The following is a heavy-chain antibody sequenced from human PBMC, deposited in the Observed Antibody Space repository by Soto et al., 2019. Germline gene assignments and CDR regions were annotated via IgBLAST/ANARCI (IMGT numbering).Heavy chain of an antibody. CDR1: GGTFSSYA. V-gene: IGHV1-69*05. CDR2: IIPIFCTA. Sequence: QVQLVQSGAEVKKPGSSVKVSCKASGGTFSSYAISWVRQAPGQGLEWMGGIIPIFCTANYEQKFQGRVTIPPDESTSTAYMELSSLRSEDTAEYYCARGGYCSGGSYVRYYYYYGMDVWGKGTTVTVSS. CDR3: ARGGYCSGGSYVRYYYYYGMDV. J-gene: IGHJ6*04. D-gene: IGHD2-15*01.